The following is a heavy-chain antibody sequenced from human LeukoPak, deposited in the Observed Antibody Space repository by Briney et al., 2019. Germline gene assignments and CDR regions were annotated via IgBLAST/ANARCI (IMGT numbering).Heavy chain of an antibody. CDR3: ARDTGYPPVY. CDR1: GFTFSSYA. D-gene: IGHD5-12*01. Sequence: GGSLRLSCAASGFTFSSYAMGWVRQAPGKGLEWVSVIYSGGSTYYADSVKGRFTISRDNSKNTLYLQMNSLRAEDTAVYYCARDTGYPPVYWGQGTLVTVSS. V-gene: IGHV3-66*01. CDR2: IYSGGST. J-gene: IGHJ4*02.